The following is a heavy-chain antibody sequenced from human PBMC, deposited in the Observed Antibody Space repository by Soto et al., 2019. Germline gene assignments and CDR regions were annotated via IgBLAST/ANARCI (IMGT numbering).Heavy chain of an antibody. J-gene: IGHJ6*02. Sequence: TLSVSCAVSGDSISNSDYYGNWIRQSPGKGLEWIASIDYSGSTYYNPSLKSRVVISADTSKNLFSLKLRSVTAADTALYFCARDGTYYYGFDVGGRGTTVTVSS. CDR3: ARDGTYYYGFDV. CDR1: GDSISNSDYY. CDR2: IDYSGST. V-gene: IGHV4-30-4*01.